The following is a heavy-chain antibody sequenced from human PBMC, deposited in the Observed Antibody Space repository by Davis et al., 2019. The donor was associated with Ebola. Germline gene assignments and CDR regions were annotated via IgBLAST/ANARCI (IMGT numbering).Heavy chain of an antibody. V-gene: IGHV3-23*01. Sequence: PGGSLRLSCAASGFTVSSNYMSWVRQAPGKGLEWVSSISAGGTAPYYADSVKGRFTISRDNSKNRLSLQMDSLRADDTAVYYCAKSFLITGSHMSEFRGVDYWGQGTVVTVSS. CDR1: GFTVSSNY. J-gene: IGHJ4*02. CDR2: ISAGGTAP. D-gene: IGHD2-8*02. CDR3: AKSFLITGSHMSEFRGVDY.